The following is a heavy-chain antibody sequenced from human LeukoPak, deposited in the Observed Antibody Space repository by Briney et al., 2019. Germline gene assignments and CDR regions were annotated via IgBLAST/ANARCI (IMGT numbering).Heavy chain of an antibody. CDR3: ARGGYYDFWSGYLNEVPFDY. V-gene: IGHV4-39*07. Sequence: PSETLSLTCTVSGGSISSSSYYWGWIRQPPGKGLEWIGSIYYSGSTYYNPSLKSRVTISVDTSKNQFSLKLSSVTAADTAVYYCARGGYYDFWSGYLNEVPFDYWGQGTLVTVSS. CDR2: IYYSGST. J-gene: IGHJ4*02. CDR1: GGSISSSSYY. D-gene: IGHD3-3*01.